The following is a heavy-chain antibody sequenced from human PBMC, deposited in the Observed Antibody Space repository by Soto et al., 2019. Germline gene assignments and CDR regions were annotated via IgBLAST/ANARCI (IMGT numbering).Heavy chain of an antibody. J-gene: IGHJ6*02. D-gene: IGHD3-3*02. Sequence: GGSLRLSCAASGFTFSSYSMNWVRQAPGKGLEWVSSISSSSSYIYYADSVKGRFTISRDNAKNSLYLQMNSLRAEDTAVYYCARTPLEKYYYYYGMDVWGQGTTVTVS. V-gene: IGHV3-21*01. CDR3: ARTPLEKYYYYYGMDV. CDR2: ISSSSSYI. CDR1: GFTFSSYS.